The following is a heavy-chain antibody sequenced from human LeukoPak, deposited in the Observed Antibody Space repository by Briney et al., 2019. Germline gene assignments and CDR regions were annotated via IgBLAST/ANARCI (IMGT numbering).Heavy chain of an antibody. Sequence: PSETLSLTCAVYGGSFSGYYWSWIRQPPGKGLEWIGEINHSGSTNYNPSLKSRVTISVDTSKNQFSLKLSSATAADTAVYYCARRLRRGLGATSNWFDPWGQGTLVTVSS. CDR1: GGSFSGYY. J-gene: IGHJ5*02. CDR3: ARRLRRGLGATSNWFDP. CDR2: INHSGST. D-gene: IGHD3-10*01. V-gene: IGHV4-34*01.